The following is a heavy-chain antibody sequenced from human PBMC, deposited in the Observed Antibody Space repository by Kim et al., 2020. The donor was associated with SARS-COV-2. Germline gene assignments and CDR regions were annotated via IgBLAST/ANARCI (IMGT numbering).Heavy chain of an antibody. CDR2: LYYSGST. Sequence: SETLSLTCTVSGGSISSYYWSWIRQPPGKGLEWIGYLYYSGSTNYNPSLKSRVTISVDTSKNQFSLKLSSVTAADTAVYYCARARGSSWDYYYYMDVWGKGTTVTVSS. J-gene: IGHJ6*03. D-gene: IGHD6-13*01. V-gene: IGHV4-59*01. CDR3: ARARGSSWDYYYYMDV. CDR1: GGSISSYY.